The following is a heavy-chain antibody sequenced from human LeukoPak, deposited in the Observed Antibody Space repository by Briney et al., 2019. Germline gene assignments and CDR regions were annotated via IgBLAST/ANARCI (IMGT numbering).Heavy chain of an antibody. J-gene: IGHJ4*02. CDR3: ARVAAPRSNDY. D-gene: IGHD6-13*01. CDR1: GFNFRSYG. V-gene: IGHV3-30*19. CDR2: ASYDGGNK. Sequence: GGSLRLSCAASGFNFRSYGMHWVRQAPGKGLECVAIASYDGGNKYYADSVKGRFTISRDNSKNTLYLQMNSLKTEDTAVYYCARVAAPRSNDYWGQGTLVTVSS.